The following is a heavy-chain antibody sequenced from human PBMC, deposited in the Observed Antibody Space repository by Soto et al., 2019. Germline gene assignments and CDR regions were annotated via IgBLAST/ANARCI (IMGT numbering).Heavy chain of an antibody. CDR1: GFTFSSYG. J-gene: IGHJ4*02. CDR2: ISYDGSNK. Sequence: GGSLRLSCAASGFTFSSYGMHWVRQSPGKGLEWVAVISYDGSNKYYADSVKGRFTISRDNSKNTLYLQMNSLRAEDTAVYYCAVPHSSGSWRYFDYWGQGTLVTVS. D-gene: IGHD3-22*01. V-gene: IGHV3-30*03. CDR3: AVPHSSGSWRYFDY.